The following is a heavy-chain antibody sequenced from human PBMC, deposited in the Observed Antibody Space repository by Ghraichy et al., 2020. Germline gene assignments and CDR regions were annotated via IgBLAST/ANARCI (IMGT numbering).Heavy chain of an antibody. J-gene: IGHJ6*02. Sequence: SGPTLVKPTPTLTLTCTFSGFSLTSGGMSVIWIRQPPGQALEWLAVIDWDDDKYYSTSLRTRLTISKDTSRNQVVLIMTDLDPMDTATYYCARMKWVQLWLGAPYNYSGVDVWGHGTTVTVSS. D-gene: IGHD3-22*01. CDR3: ARMKWVQLWLGAPYNYSGVDV. CDR2: IDWDDDK. CDR1: GFSLTSGGMS. V-gene: IGHV2-70*12.